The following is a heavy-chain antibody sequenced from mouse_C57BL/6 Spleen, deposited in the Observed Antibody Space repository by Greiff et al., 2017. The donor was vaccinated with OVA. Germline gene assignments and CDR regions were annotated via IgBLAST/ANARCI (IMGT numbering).Heavy chain of an antibody. CDR3: ARHAPVYYYGSRAYFDV. Sequence: VQLQQSGAELVKPGASVKLSCKASGYTFTEYTIHWVKQRSGQGLEWIGWFYPGSGSIKYNEKFKDKATLTADKSSSTVYMALSRLTSEDSAVYFCARHAPVYYYGSRAYFDVWGTGTTVTVSS. V-gene: IGHV1-62-2*01. J-gene: IGHJ1*03. CDR2: FYPGSGSI. D-gene: IGHD1-1*01. CDR1: GYTFTEYT.